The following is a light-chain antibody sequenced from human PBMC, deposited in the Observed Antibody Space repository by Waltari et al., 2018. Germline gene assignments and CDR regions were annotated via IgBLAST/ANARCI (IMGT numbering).Light chain of an antibody. V-gene: IGLV1-44*01. CDR1: SSNIGRNT. CDR2: YPN. CDR3: SVWDDSLNGVV. J-gene: IGLJ2*01. Sequence: QSVLTQPPSASGTPGQRVTISCSGGSSNIGRNTVNWYQHVPGTAPRPLVYYPNVRPSGVPDRFSGSTSGTSPSLAISGLQSADEATYYCSVWDDSLNGVVFGGGTKLAVL.